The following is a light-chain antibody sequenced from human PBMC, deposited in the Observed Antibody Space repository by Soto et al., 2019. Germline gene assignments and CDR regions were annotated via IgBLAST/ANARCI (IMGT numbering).Light chain of an antibody. CDR1: SSNIGSKS. CDR2: SNS. Sequence: QSVLTQPPSASGTPGQWVTISCSGSSSNIGSKSVNWYQQLPGTAPKLLIYSNSQRPSGVPDRFSGSKSGTSASLTISGLQSVDEADYYCGAWDDSLNGYVFGTGTKLTVL. J-gene: IGLJ1*01. CDR3: GAWDDSLNGYV. V-gene: IGLV1-44*01.